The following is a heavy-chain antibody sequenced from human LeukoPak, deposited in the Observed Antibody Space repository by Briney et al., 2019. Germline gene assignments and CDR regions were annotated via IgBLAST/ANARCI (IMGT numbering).Heavy chain of an antibody. J-gene: IGHJ4*02. V-gene: IGHV3-30*02. CDR1: RFTLSSYV. Sequence: GGSLRLSCAASRFTLSSYVMKWVRQAPGKGLDWVAFIRYDGNNKLYADSVKGRFTISRDNSKNTLYLHINSLRAEDTAVYYCVKDNPLDYWGQGTLVIVSS. CDR2: IRYDGNNK. D-gene: IGHD1-14*01. CDR3: VKDNPLDY.